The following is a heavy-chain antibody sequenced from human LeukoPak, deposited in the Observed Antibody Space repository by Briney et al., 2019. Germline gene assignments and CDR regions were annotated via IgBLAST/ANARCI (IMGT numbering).Heavy chain of an antibody. Sequence: ASVTVSCKASGYTFTSYGSSWVRQASGQGLEWLGWISAYNGNTNYAQKLQGRVTMTTDTSTSTAYMELRSLRSDDTAVYYCAREDRSNWYFDLWGRGTLVTVSS. V-gene: IGHV1-18*01. J-gene: IGHJ2*01. CDR3: AREDRSNWYFDL. CDR2: ISAYNGNT. CDR1: GYTFTSYG.